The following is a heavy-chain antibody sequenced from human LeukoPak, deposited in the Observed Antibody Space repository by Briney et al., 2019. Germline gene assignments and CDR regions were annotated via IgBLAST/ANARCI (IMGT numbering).Heavy chain of an antibody. V-gene: IGHV3-48*03. CDR3: AKVSGPMAIDY. CDR1: GFTFSSYE. J-gene: IGHJ4*02. D-gene: IGHD3-10*01. CDR2: ISSSGRTI. Sequence: PGGSLRLSCAASGFTFSSYEMNWVRQTPGKGLEWVSYISSSGRTIYYADSVKGRFTISRDNAKNSLYLQMNSLRAEDTAVYYCAKVSGPMAIDYWGQGTLVTVSS.